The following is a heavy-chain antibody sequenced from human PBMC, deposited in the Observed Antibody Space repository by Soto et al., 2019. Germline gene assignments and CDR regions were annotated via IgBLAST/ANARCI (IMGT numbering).Heavy chain of an antibody. J-gene: IGHJ4*02. CDR1: GYTFSGSY. CDR3: ATETDPTTVTTLDY. CDR2: INADNGNT. D-gene: IGHD4-17*01. Sequence: ASVKVSCKASGYTFSGSYMHWVRQAPGQGLEWMGWINADNGNTKYSQKFQDRVTLTRDTSASTAYMELSSLRSEDTTVYYCATETDPTTVTTLDYWGQGTMVTVSS. V-gene: IGHV1-3*01.